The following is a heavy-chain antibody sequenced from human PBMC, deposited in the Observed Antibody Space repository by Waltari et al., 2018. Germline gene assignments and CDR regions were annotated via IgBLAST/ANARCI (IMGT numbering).Heavy chain of an antibody. J-gene: IGHJ3*02. V-gene: IGHV1-58*02. CDR1: GFTFTSSA. CDR3: AAEGTARGARTGAFDI. CDR2: IVVGSGNT. Sequence: QMQLVQSGPEVQKPGTSVKFSCQASGFTFTSSAMQWVRQARGQRLEWIGWIVVGSGNTNYAKKFQERVTITRDMSTSTAYMELSSLRSEDTAVYYCAAEGTARGARTGAFDIWGQGTMVTVSS. D-gene: IGHD1-1*01.